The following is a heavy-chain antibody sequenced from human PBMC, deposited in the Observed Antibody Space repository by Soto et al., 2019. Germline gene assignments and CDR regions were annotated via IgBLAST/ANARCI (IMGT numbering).Heavy chain of an antibody. CDR1: GYRFAGYW. CDR2: IYPGDSDT. V-gene: IGHV5-51*01. CDR3: ARLPGVRGVFDGFSV. D-gene: IGHD3-10*01. J-gene: IGHJ3*01. Sequence: VPSLKISCKGSGYRFAGYWIGWVRQMPGKGLDCMGVIYPGDSDTRYSASFHGQVTISADKSISTAYLQWSSLKASDTAMYFCARLPGVRGVFDGFSVWGQGTMVTVSS.